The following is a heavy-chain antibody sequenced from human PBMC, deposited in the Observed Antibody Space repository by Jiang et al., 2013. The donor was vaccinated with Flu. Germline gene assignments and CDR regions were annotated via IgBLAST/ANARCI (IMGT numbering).Heavy chain of an antibody. V-gene: IGHV4-59*01. J-gene: IGHJ4*02. CDR3: AGSLVPNYFDY. D-gene: IGHD6-6*01. Sequence: ETLSLTAVSLVTPSVVTTGAGSGSPQGRDWNGLGTSITVGPPTQSHNPSLKSRLTMSVDASTNQFSLKIKSVTTADTAVYYCAGSLVPNYFDYWGQGTLVTVSS. CDR2: SITVGPP. CDR1: VTPSVVTT.